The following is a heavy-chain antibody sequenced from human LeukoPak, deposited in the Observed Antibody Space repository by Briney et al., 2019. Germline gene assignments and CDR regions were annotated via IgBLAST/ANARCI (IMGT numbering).Heavy chain of an antibody. CDR3: ARDEAIFGAGYYYGMDV. D-gene: IGHD3-3*01. V-gene: IGHV4-31*03. J-gene: IGHJ6*02. CDR2: INYSGST. CDR1: GGSVSDINYF. Sequence: SETLSLTCTVSGGSVSDINYFWGWIRQPPGKGLEWIGYINYSGSTYYNPSLKSRVTISVDTSQNQFSLKLSSVTAADTAVYYCARDEAIFGAGYYYGMDVWGQGTTVTVSS.